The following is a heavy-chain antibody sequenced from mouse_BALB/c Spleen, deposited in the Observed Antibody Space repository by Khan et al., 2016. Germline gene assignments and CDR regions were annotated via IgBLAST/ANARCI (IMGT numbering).Heavy chain of an antibody. J-gene: IGHJ1*01. Sequence: QIQLVQSGPELKKPGETVKISCKASGFTFTDYSLHWVKQVPGKGLKWMGWIKTETGELTYADDFKGRFAFSLDTPASTAYLQINNLKREDTATYVCARRVRGDFAVWVAETTVTVSS. D-gene: IGHD1-1*01. V-gene: IGHV9-2-1*01. CDR2: IKTETGEL. CDR1: GFTFTDYS. CDR3: ARRVRGDFAV.